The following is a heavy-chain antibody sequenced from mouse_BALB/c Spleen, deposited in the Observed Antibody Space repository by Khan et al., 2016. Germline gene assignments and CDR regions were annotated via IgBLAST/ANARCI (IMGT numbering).Heavy chain of an antibody. D-gene: IGHD4-1*01. CDR1: GFDFSRYW. V-gene: IGHV4-1*02. CDR3: AREGDWDAPWFAY. CDR2: INPDSSTI. Sequence: EVKLLESGGGLVQPGGSLKLSCAAAGFDFSRYWMSWVRQAPGKGLEWIGEINPDSSTINYTPSLKDKFIISRDNVKNTLYLQMSKVRSEDTVLYYYAREGDWDAPWFAYWGQGTLVTVSA. J-gene: IGHJ3*01.